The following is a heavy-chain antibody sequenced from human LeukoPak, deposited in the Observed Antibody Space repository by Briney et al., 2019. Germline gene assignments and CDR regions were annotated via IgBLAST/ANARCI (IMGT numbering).Heavy chain of an antibody. D-gene: IGHD6-13*01. CDR2: IIPIFGTA. J-gene: IGHJ6*04. V-gene: IGHV1-69*13. CDR3: GRSAAGEDYYYYYGMDV. CDR1: GGTFSSYA. Sequence: VKVSCKASGGTFSSYAISWVRQAPGQGLEWMGGIIPIFGTANYAQKFQGGVTITADKSTSTAYMELSSLRSEDTAVYYCGRSAAGEDYYYYYGMDVWGKGTTVTVSS.